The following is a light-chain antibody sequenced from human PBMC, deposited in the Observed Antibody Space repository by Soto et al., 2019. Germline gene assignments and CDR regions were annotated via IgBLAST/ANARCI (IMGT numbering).Light chain of an antibody. CDR3: QQYNNWPPIT. J-gene: IGKJ5*01. Sequence: EILMTQSPVTLSVSPGERATLSCRASQSVSNNLAWYQQKPGQAPRLLIYYASTRATGIPARFSGSGSGTEFTLTISSLQYEDFALYYCQQYNNWPPITFGQGTRLEIK. CDR1: QSVSNN. CDR2: YAS. V-gene: IGKV3-15*01.